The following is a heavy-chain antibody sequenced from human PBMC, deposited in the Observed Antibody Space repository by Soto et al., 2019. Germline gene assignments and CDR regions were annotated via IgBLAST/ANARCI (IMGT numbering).Heavy chain of an antibody. J-gene: IGHJ3*02. V-gene: IGHV6-1*01. CDR3: FRDCCSTTTCVGVRMNAFDI. Sequence: SQTLSLTCVISGDSVSTNSGAWSWIRQSPSRGLEWLGRTYYRSRWHYEYASFVKSRATISSDTSKNQLSLQLNFVTPEDTVLYYFFRDCCSTTTCVGVRMNAFDIWGKGTVVTVSS. D-gene: IGHD2-2*01. CDR1: GDSVSTNSGA. CDR2: TYYRSRWHY.